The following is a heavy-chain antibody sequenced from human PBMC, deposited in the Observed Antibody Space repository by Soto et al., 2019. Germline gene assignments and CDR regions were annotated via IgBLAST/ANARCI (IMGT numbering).Heavy chain of an antibody. D-gene: IGHD6-13*01. Sequence: QVQLVQSGAEVKKPGASVKVSCKASGYTFTSYGISWVRQAPGQGLEWMGWISAYNGNTNYAQKLQGRVTMTTDTSTNTSDKELRSLESGDTAGYYCWRNSSSLYEYYYRMDGWGQGTTGTVSS. J-gene: IGHJ6*02. V-gene: IGHV1-18*04. CDR2: ISAYNGNT. CDR3: WRNSSSLYEYYYRMDG. CDR1: GYTFTSYG.